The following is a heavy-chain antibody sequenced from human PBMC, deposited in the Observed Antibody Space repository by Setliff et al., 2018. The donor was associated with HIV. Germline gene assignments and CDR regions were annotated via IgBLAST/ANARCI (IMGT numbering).Heavy chain of an antibody. J-gene: IGHJ1*01. V-gene: IGHV4-34*01. CDR2: INHSGST. Sequence: PSETLSLTCAVYGGSFSGYYWSWIRQSPGKGLEWIGEINHSGSTNYNPSLKSRVTISVDTSKNQFSLNLSSVTAADTAVYYCARGLKVGATEAEYFQHWGQGTLVTVSS. CDR1: GGSFSGYY. CDR3: ARGLKVGATEAEYFQH. D-gene: IGHD1-26*01.